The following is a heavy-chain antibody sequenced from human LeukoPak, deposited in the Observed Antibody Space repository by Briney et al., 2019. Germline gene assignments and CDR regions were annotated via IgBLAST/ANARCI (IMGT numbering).Heavy chain of an antibody. Sequence: GGSLRLSCAASGFTFSSYAMHWVRQAPGKGLEWVANIKQDGSEKYYVDSVKGRFTISRDNAKNSLYLQMNSLRAEDTAVYYCAREGSIVVVPAAMPIDYWGQGTLVTVSS. CDR2: IKQDGSEK. D-gene: IGHD2-2*01. CDR1: GFTFSSYA. J-gene: IGHJ4*02. V-gene: IGHV3-7*01. CDR3: AREGSIVVVPAAMPIDY.